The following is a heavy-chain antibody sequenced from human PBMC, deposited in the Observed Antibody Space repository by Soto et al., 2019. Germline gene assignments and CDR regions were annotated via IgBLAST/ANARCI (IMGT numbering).Heavy chain of an antibody. CDR2: IYYSGST. D-gene: IGHD4-4*01. J-gene: IGHJ5*02. CDR1: GGSISSYY. CDR3: ARDTTAGPYTWFDP. V-gene: IGHV4-59*01. Sequence: QVQLQESGPGLVKPSETLSLTCTVSGGSISSYYWSWIRQPPGKGLEWIGYIYYSGSTNYNPSLKSRVTISVDTSKNQVSLKLSSVTAADTAVYYCARDTTAGPYTWFDPWGQGTLVTVSS.